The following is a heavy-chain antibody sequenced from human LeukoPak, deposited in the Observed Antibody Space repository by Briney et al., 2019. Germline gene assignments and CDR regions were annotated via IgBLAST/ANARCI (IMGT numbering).Heavy chain of an antibody. CDR2: IYSGGYT. V-gene: IGHV3-66*01. CDR1: GFTVSNNY. Sequence: GGSLRLSCAASGFTVSNNYMSWVRQAPGKGLEWVSVIYSGGYTYYADSVKGRFTISRDNSKNTLYLQMNSLKTEDTAVYYCTTEIAYYYDSSGLSEIDYWGQGTLVTVSS. D-gene: IGHD3-22*01. CDR3: TTEIAYYYDSSGLSEIDY. J-gene: IGHJ4*02.